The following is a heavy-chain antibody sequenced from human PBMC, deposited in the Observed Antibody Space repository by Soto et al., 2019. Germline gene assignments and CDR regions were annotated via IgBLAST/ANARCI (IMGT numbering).Heavy chain of an antibody. V-gene: IGHV3-30-3*01. CDR3: ATKYCGGDCYSRPFDY. D-gene: IGHD2-21*02. CDR1: GFTFSSYA. CDR2: ISYDGSNK. J-gene: IGHJ4*02. Sequence: VGSLRLSCAASGFTFSSYAMHWVRQAPGNGLEWVAVISYDGSNKYYADSVKGRFTISRDNSKNTLYLQMNSLRAEDTAVYYCATKYCGGDCYSRPFDYWGQGTLVTVSS.